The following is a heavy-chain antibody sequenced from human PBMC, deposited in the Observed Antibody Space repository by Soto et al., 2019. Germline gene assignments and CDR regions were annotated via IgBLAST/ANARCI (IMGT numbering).Heavy chain of an antibody. CDR3: ARVRGDSSGSYYFDY. Sequence: PGGSLRLSCAASGLEVSYNYMNWVRQAPGKGLEWVSVLYNSETTYYTDSVKGRFTISRDTATNSLYLQMNSLRAEDTAVYYCARVRGDSSGSYYFDYWGQGTLVTVSS. CDR1: GLEVSYNY. J-gene: IGHJ4*02. D-gene: IGHD3-22*01. V-gene: IGHV3-53*01. CDR2: LYNSETT.